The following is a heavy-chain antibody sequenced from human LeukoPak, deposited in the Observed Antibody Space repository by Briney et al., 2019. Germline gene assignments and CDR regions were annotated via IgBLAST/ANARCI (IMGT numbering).Heavy chain of an antibody. Sequence: GSLRLSPAASGFIVRSIYMVWVRQAPGKGLGWVSLLYSDGSTYSADSVKGRFIISRDNSKNTRYLEMNSLRVEDTAVYYCARDVSFWGQGTLVTVSS. CDR1: GFIVRSIY. D-gene: IGHD3-10*01. CDR2: LYSDGST. J-gene: IGHJ4*02. V-gene: IGHV3-53*01. CDR3: ARDVSF.